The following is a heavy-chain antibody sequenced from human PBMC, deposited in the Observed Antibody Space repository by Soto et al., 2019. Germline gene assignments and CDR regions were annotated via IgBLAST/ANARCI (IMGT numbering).Heavy chain of an antibody. Sequence: EVQLVESGGGLVKPGGSLRLSCAASGFTFSSYSMNWVRQAPGKGLEWVSSISSSRSYIYYADSVKGRFPSSRDNAKTSPYLQLNSLRAEDTAVYYCARPPVGQWLPRLGYFDYWGQGTLVTVSS. CDR1: GFTFSSYS. J-gene: IGHJ4*02. D-gene: IGHD6-19*01. CDR2: ISSSRSYI. V-gene: IGHV3-21*01. CDR3: ARPPVGQWLPRLGYFDY.